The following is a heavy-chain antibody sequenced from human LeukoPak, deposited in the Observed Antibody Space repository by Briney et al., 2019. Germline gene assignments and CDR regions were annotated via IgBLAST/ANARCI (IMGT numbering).Heavy chain of an antibody. V-gene: IGHV5-51*01. CDR3: ARLDYYDSSGYSDFDY. CDR2: IYPGDSDT. J-gene: IGHJ4*02. Sequence: GESLKISCKGSGYSFTSYWIGWVRQMPGKGLEWMGIIYPGDSDTRYSPSFQGQVTIPADKSISTAYLQWSSLKASDTAMYYCARLDYYDSSGYSDFDYWGQGTLVTVSS. D-gene: IGHD3-22*01. CDR1: GYSFTSYW.